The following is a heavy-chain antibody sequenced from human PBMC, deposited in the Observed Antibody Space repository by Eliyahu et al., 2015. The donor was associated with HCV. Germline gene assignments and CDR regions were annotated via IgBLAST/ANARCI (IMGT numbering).Heavy chain of an antibody. CDR3: ARIFTSYSSYNGMDV. Sequence: QVTLRESGPALVKPTQTLTLTCTFSGFSLSTSGMCVSWIRQPPGKALEWLALIDWDDDKYYSTSLKTRLTISKDTSKNQVVLTMTNMDPVDTATYYCARIFTSYSSYNGMDVWGQGTTVTVSS. D-gene: IGHD1-26*01. CDR1: GFSLSTSGMC. CDR2: IDWDDDK. V-gene: IGHV2-70*01. J-gene: IGHJ6*02.